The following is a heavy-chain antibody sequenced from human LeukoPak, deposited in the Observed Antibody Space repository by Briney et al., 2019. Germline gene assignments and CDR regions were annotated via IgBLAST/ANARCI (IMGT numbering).Heavy chain of an antibody. Sequence: GSLRLSLAASGFPFSSYWMSWVRQAPGKGLEGVANMKYDGSEKDYVDSVKGRFTISRDNAKNSLYLQMNSLRAEDTAVYYCARDIAAAGLFFDYWGQGTLVTVSS. CDR2: MKYDGSEK. CDR3: ARDIAAAGLFFDY. CDR1: GFPFSSYW. V-gene: IGHV3-7*01. J-gene: IGHJ4*02. D-gene: IGHD6-13*01.